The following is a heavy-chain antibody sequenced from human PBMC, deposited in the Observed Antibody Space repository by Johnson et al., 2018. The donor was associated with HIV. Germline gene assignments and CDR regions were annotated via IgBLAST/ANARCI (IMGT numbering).Heavy chain of an antibody. CDR1: GFTFSSYW. J-gene: IGHJ3*02. Sequence: QVQLVESGGGLVQPGGSLRLSCAASGFTFSSYWMSWVRQAPGKGLEWVASLSYDGSTKDYADSVKGRFTISRDNSKNTLYLQMNSLRAEDTAVYYCAKDLGGYSSSWNNAFDIWGQGTMVTVSS. CDR2: LSYDGSTK. V-gene: IGHV3-30*18. CDR3: AKDLGGYSSSWNNAFDI. D-gene: IGHD6-13*01.